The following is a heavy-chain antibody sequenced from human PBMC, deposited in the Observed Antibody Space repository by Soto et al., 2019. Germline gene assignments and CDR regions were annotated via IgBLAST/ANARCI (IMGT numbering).Heavy chain of an antibody. D-gene: IGHD2-15*01. CDR2: FVPLFGST. Sequence: QVQLVQSGAEVKKPGSSVKVSCQASGGTFSGYALTWVRQAPGQGLEWMGEFVPLFGSTNYAQKFAGRITIIADESTSTGYMELSTLRSEDTAVYYCATHSLGTSSPPYFDKWGQGTLVTVSS. J-gene: IGHJ4*02. CDR1: GGTFSGYA. V-gene: IGHV1-69*01. CDR3: ATHSLGTSSPPYFDK.